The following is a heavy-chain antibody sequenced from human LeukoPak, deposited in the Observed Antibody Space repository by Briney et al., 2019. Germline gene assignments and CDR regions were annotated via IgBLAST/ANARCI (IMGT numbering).Heavy chain of an antibody. CDR2: VDYSGST. CDR1: GGSISTYY. D-gene: IGHD1-26*01. Sequence: SDTLSLTCAVSGGSISTYYWTWIRQPPGKGLEWIGYVDYSGSTNSNPSLKSRVTLSVDSSRNQFSLKVNSVTAADTAVYYCARVGSYCFDLWGRGTLVTVSS. J-gene: IGHJ2*01. CDR3: ARVGSYCFDL. V-gene: IGHV4-59*07.